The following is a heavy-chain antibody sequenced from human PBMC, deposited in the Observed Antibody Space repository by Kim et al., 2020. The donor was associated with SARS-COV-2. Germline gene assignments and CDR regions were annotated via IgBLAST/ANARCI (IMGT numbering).Heavy chain of an antibody. D-gene: IGHD6-13*01. J-gene: IGHJ4*02. CDR1: GGSISSSSYY. CDR3: ARHFNLGRDSRWYG. CDR2: IYYSGST. V-gene: IGHV4-39*01. Sequence: SENLSLTCTVSGGSISSSSYYWGWIRQPPGKGLEWIGSIYYSGSTYYNPSLKSRVTISLDTSKNQFSLKLSSVTATDTAVYYCARHFNLGRDSRWYGWGQGTLVTVSS.